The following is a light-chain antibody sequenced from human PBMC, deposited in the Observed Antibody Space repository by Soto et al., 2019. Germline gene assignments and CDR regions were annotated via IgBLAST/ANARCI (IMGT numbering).Light chain of an antibody. CDR2: LGS. CDR1: QSLLHSNGYNY. V-gene: IGKV2-28*01. Sequence: DIVMTQSPLSLPFTPGEPSSISCRSSQSLLHSNGYNYLDWYLQKPGQSPQLLIYLGSNRASGVPDRFRGSGSGTGFTLKISRVEAEDVGVYYCMQALQTRTFGQGTKVDIK. J-gene: IGKJ1*01. CDR3: MQALQTRT.